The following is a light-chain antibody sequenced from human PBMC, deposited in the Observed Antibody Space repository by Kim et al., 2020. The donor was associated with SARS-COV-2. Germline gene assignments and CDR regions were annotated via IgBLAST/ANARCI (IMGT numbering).Light chain of an antibody. V-gene: IGKV1-5*03. J-gene: IGKJ2*01. Sequence: LSASLGDRVTITCRASQNIDTSLAWFQQKSGKAPKLLIYKASTLENGVPSRFSGSGSGTEFTLTISSLQPDDFATYFCHQYYRFSTFGQGTKLGI. CDR1: QNIDTS. CDR2: KAS. CDR3: HQYYRFST.